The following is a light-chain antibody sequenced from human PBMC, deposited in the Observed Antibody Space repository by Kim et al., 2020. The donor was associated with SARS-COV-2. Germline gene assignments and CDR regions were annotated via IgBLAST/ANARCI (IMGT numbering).Light chain of an antibody. CDR3: QVWDSSTAWRV. J-gene: IGLJ2*01. CDR2: RDS. CDR1: NIGSKN. Sequence: APGQTARITCGGNNIGSKNVHWYQQKPGQAPVLVIYRDSNRPSGIPERFSGSNSGNTATLTISRAQAGDEADYYCQVWDSSTAWRVFGGGTQLTVL. V-gene: IGLV3-9*01.